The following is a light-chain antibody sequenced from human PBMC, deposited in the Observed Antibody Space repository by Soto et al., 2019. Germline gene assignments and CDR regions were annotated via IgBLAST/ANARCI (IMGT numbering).Light chain of an antibody. CDR2: DAS. Sequence: EIVLTQSPATLSLSPGERATLSCRASQSISSFLTWYQHKPGQAPRLLIYDASKRATGIPARFSGSGSGTDFTLTISSLEPEYFGVYYCQQRSNWYTFGPGTKLEIK. V-gene: IGKV3-11*01. CDR3: QQRSNWYT. J-gene: IGKJ2*01. CDR1: QSISSF.